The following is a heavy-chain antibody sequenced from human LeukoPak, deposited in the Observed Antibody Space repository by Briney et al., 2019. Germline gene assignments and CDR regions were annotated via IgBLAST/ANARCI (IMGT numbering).Heavy chain of an antibody. D-gene: IGHD3-10*01. V-gene: IGHV1-46*01. Sequence: ASVKVSCKASRYTFTSYYMHWVRQAPGQGLEWMGIINPSGGSTSYAQKFQGRVTMTRDTSTSTVYMELSSLRSEDTAVYYCARDGLHLLDRGYGMDVWGQGTSVTVSS. CDR3: ARDGLHLLDRGYGMDV. J-gene: IGHJ6*02. CDR1: RYTFTSYY. CDR2: INPSGGST.